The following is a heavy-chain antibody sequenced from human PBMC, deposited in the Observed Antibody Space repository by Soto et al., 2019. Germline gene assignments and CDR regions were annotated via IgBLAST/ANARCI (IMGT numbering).Heavy chain of an antibody. Sequence: PSETLSLTCTVSGGSISSSSYYWGWIRQPPGKGLEWIGEINHSGSTNYNPSLKSRVTISVDTSKNQFSLKLSSVTAADTAVYYCARWGGSGSYYKPVWYYYGMDVWGQGTTVTVSS. CDR1: GGSISSSSYY. CDR3: ARWGGSGSYYKPVWYYYGMDV. CDR2: INHSGST. V-gene: IGHV4-39*07. D-gene: IGHD3-10*01. J-gene: IGHJ6*02.